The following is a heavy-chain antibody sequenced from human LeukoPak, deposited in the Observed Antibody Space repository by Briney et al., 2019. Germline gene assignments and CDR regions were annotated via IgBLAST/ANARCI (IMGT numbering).Heavy chain of an antibody. Sequence: SETLSLTCAVYGGSFSGYYWSWIRQPPGKGLEWIGEINHSGSTNYNPSLKSRVTISVDTSKNQFSLKLSSVTAADTAVYYCARDIGSRLQPNWFDPWGQGTLVTVSS. V-gene: IGHV4-34*01. CDR2: INHSGST. J-gene: IGHJ5*02. CDR1: GGSFSGYY. CDR3: ARDIGSRLQPNWFDP. D-gene: IGHD4-11*01.